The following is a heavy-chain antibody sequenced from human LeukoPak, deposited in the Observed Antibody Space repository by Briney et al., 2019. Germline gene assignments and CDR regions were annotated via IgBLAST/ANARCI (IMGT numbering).Heavy chain of an antibody. V-gene: IGHV1-2*02. J-gene: IGHJ4*02. CDR2: INPNSGGT. D-gene: IGHD3-9*01. CDR1: GYTFTGYN. CDR3: SRDLDCTYFVADY. Sequence: ASVKVSCKASGYTFTGYNMHWVRQAPGQGLEWMGLINPNSGGTNYAQKFQGRVTMTRDTSISTAYVELSMLRSDYTAGHYFSRDLDCTYFVADYCGQGTLVTVSS.